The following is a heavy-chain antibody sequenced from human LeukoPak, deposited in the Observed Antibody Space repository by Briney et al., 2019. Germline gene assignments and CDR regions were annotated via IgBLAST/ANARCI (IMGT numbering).Heavy chain of an antibody. CDR1: GGSISSGGYY. Sequence: PSQTLSLTCTVSGGSISSGGYYWSWIRQHPGKGLEWIGYIYYSGSTYYNPSLKSRVTISVDTSKNQFSLKLSSVTAADTAVYYCARHLRKQQLGPWRVFDYWGQGTLVTVSS. D-gene: IGHD6-13*01. CDR2: IYYSGST. CDR3: ARHLRKQQLGPWRVFDY. V-gene: IGHV4-31*03. J-gene: IGHJ4*02.